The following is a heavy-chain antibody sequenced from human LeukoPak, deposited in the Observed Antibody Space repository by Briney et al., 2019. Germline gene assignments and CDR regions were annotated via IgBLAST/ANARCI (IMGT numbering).Heavy chain of an antibody. Sequence: PSQTLSLTCTVSGGSISSGDYYWSWIRQPPGKGLEWIGYIYYSGSTYYNPPLKSRVTISVDTSKNQFSLKLSSVTAADTAVYYCARAPRIIVVVPAANAPGAFDIWGQGTMVTVSS. D-gene: IGHD2-2*01. J-gene: IGHJ3*02. CDR3: ARAPRIIVVVPAANAPGAFDI. CDR1: GGSISSGDYY. CDR2: IYYSGST. V-gene: IGHV4-30-4*08.